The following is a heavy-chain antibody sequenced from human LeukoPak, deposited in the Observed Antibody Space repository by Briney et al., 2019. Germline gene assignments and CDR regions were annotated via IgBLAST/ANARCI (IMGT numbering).Heavy chain of an antibody. CDR3: ARFPSYFTMVRGVISAIDY. V-gene: IGHV3-23*01. Sequence: GGSLRLSCAASGFTFSTYAMTWVRQAPGKGLEWVSLISGTGGSTYYADSVKGRFTISRDNSKNTLYLQMNSLRAEDTAVYYCARFPSYFTMVRGVISAIDYWGQGTLVTVSS. D-gene: IGHD3-10*01. CDR1: GFTFSTYA. J-gene: IGHJ4*02. CDR2: ISGTGGST.